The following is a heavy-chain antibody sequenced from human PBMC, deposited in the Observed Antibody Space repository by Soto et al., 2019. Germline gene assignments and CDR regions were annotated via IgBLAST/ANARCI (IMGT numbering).Heavy chain of an antibody. CDR1: GYTFTSYG. J-gene: IGHJ5*02. Sequence: GASVKVSCKASGYTFTSYGISWVRQAPGQGLEWMGWIGAYNGNTNYAQKLQGRVTMTTDTSTSTAYMELRSLRSDDAAVYYCGRSAYGIYRFDPWGQGTQVTVSS. D-gene: IGHD4-17*01. CDR2: IGAYNGNT. CDR3: GRSAYGIYRFDP. V-gene: IGHV1-18*01.